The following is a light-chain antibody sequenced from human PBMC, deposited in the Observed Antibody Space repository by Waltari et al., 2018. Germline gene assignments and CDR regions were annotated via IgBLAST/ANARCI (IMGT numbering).Light chain of an antibody. CDR3: QKYNSAPWT. CDR2: SAS. CDR1: QDISNS. V-gene: IGKV1-27*01. Sequence: DIQMTQSPSSLSASVGDRVTITCRASQDISNSLAWYQQKPGQVPNLLIYSASTLQSGVSSRFSGSGSGTDFTLTITRLQPEDVATYYCQKYNSAPWTFGQGTKVEIK. J-gene: IGKJ1*01.